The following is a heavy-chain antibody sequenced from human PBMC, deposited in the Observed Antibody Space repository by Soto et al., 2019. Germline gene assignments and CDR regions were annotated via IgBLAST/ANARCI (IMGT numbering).Heavy chain of an antibody. CDR3: AKNLAVAIYWGGDY. Sequence: GGSLRLSCAASGFTFSSYAMSWVRQAPGKGLECVSAISGSGGSTYYADSVKGRFTISRDNSKNTLYLQMNSLRAEDTAVYYCAKNLAVAIYWGGDYWGQGTLVTVYS. J-gene: IGHJ4*02. CDR2: ISGSGGST. V-gene: IGHV3-23*01. D-gene: IGHD6-19*01. CDR1: GFTFSSYA.